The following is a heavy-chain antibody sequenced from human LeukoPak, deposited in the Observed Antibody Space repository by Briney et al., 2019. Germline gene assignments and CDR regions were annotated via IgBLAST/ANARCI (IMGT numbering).Heavy chain of an antibody. CDR1: GGSISGYY. D-gene: IGHD2-15*01. Sequence: SETLSLTCTVSGGSISGYYWSWIRQPPGKGLEWIGYVYYSGDTNYNPSLKSRVTMSLDTSKNQVSLRLSSVTAADTAVYYCARHPFATPFDYWGRGTLLTVSS. CDR3: ARHPFATPFDY. J-gene: IGHJ4*02. CDR2: VYYSGDT. V-gene: IGHV4-59*08.